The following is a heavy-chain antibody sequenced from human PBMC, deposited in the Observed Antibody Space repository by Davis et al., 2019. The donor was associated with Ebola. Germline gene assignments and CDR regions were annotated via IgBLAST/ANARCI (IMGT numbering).Heavy chain of an antibody. CDR2: ITHSGGT. D-gene: IGHD3-10*01. V-gene: IGHV4-34*01. Sequence: PSETLSLTCGVYGGSFSGHYWSWIRQPPGKGLEWIGEITHSGGTNYTPSLKSRVTIAVDTSKNEVSLKVTSVTAADTAVYYCARGIRPLATLDYWGQGTLVTVSS. CDR3: ARGIRPLATLDY. CDR1: GGSFSGHY. J-gene: IGHJ4*02.